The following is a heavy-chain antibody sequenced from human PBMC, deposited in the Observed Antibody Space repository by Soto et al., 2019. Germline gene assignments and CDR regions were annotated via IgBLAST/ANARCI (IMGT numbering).Heavy chain of an antibody. CDR2: ISAYNGNT. J-gene: IGHJ4*02. V-gene: IGHV1-18*01. Sequence: GASVKVSCKASGYTFTSYGISWVRQAPGQGLEWMGWISAYNGNTNYAQKLQGRVTMTTDTSTSTTYMELRSLRSDDTAVYYCARFYGSCSGGSCYLFDYWGQGTLVTVSS. D-gene: IGHD2-15*01. CDR3: ARFYGSCSGGSCYLFDY. CDR1: GYTFTSYG.